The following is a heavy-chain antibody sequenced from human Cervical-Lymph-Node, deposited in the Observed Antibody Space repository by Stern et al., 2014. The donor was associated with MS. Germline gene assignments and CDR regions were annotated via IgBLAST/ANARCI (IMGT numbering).Heavy chain of an antibody. J-gene: IGHJ6*02. D-gene: IGHD3-9*01. CDR2: INAGNGNT. CDR1: GYTFTSYA. CDR3: ARGPLRYFDWLPMYGMDV. V-gene: IGHV1-3*01. Sequence: VQLVQSRAEVKKPGASVKVSSKASGYTFTSYAMHWVRQAPGQRLEWMGWINAGNGNTKYSQKFQGRVTITRDTSASTAYMELSSLRSEDTAVYYCARGPLRYFDWLPMYGMDVWGQGTTVTVSS.